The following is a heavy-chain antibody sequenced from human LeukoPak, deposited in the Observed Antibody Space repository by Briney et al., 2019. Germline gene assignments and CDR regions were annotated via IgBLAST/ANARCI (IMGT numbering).Heavy chain of an antibody. V-gene: IGHV3-33*01. Sequence: GRSLRLSCAASGFTFSSYGMHWVRQAPGKGLEWVAVIWYDGGNKYYADSVKGRFTISRDNSKNTLYLQMNSLRAEDTAVYYCARGPRYCSGGSCYYYGMDVWGQGTTVTVSS. CDR1: GFTFSSYG. CDR3: ARGPRYCSGGSCYYYGMDV. J-gene: IGHJ6*02. D-gene: IGHD2-15*01. CDR2: IWYDGGNK.